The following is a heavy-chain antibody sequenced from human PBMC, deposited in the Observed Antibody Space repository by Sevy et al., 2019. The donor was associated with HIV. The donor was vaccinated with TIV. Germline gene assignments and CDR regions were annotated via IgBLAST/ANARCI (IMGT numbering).Heavy chain of an antibody. V-gene: IGHV3-33*01. D-gene: IGHD2-2*01. CDR2: IWYDGSNK. CDR1: GFTFSSYG. J-gene: IGHJ6*03. Sequence: GGSLRLSCAASGFTFSSYGMHWVRQAPGKGLEWVAVIWYDGSNKYYADSVKGRFTISRDNSKNTLYLQMNSLGVEVTAVYYCARDRQDIVVVPAAMQRGGTGYYYYYMDVWGKGTTVTVSS. CDR3: ARDRQDIVVVPAAMQRGGTGYYYYYMDV.